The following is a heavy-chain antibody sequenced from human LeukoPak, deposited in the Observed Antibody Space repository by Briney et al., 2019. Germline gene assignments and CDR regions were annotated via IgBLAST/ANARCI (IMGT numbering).Heavy chain of an antibody. CDR3: AGDPYYDYVWGSYRYTGYYYYGMDV. J-gene: IGHJ6*02. Sequence: ASVKVSCKASGYTFTSYDINWVRQATGQGLEWMGWMNPNSGNTGYAQKFQGRVTMTRNTSISTAYMELSSLRSEDTAVYYCAGDPYYDYVWGSYRYTGYYYYGMDVWGQGTTVTVSS. CDR2: MNPNSGNT. V-gene: IGHV1-8*01. CDR1: GYTFTSYD. D-gene: IGHD3-16*02.